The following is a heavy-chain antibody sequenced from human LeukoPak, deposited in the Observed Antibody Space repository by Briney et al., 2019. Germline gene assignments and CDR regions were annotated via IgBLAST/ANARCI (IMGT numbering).Heavy chain of an antibody. CDR2: IYRGGST. D-gene: IGHD3-3*01. Sequence: GGSLRLSCAASGFTVSSNYMSWVGQAPGKGLEWVSVIYRGGSTYYADSVKGRFTISRDNSKNTLYRQLNSLRADDTAVYYCAREEEWLSSWGQGTLVTVSS. V-gene: IGHV3-66*02. CDR3: AREEEWLSS. J-gene: IGHJ4*02. CDR1: GFTVSSNY.